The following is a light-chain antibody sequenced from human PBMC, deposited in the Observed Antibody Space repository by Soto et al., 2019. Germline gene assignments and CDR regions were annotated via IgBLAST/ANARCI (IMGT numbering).Light chain of an antibody. Sequence: EIVLTQSPGILSLSPGERATLSCRATQSVTSSYFAWYQQKPGQAPRLLIYGVSSRATDIPDRFSGSASGTDFTLTISRLEPEDFVVYYCQQYSSLPHTCGQGTKLEVK. CDR1: QSVTSSY. CDR3: QQYSSLPHT. J-gene: IGKJ2*01. V-gene: IGKV3-20*01. CDR2: GVS.